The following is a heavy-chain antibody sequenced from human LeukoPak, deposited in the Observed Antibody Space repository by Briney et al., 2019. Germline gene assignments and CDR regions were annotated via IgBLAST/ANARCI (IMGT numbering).Heavy chain of an antibody. J-gene: IGHJ4*02. V-gene: IGHV3-23*01. D-gene: IGHD3-22*01. CDR2: ISGSGGST. CDR1: GFTFSSYA. CDR3: AKGPSMVVVVTAHFDY. Sequence: PGGSLRLSCAASGFTFSSYAMSWVRQAPGKGLEWVSAISGSGGSTYYADSVKGRFTISRDNSKNTLYLQMNSLRAEDTAVYYCAKGPSMVVVVTAHFDYWGQGTLVTVSS.